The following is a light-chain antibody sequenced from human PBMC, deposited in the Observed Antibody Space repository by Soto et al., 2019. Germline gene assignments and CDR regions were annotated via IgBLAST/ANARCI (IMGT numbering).Light chain of an antibody. J-gene: IGKJ4*01. CDR3: QQYNIRPLT. CDR1: QSVHTW. V-gene: IGKV1-5*01. CDR2: DAS. Sequence: DIQMTQSPSTLSASVGDRVTITCRASQSVHTWLAWYQQKPGKAPKLLISDASSLESGVPSRFSGSRSGREFTLTITNLHPDDFATYYCQQYNIRPLTLGGGTKVEIK.